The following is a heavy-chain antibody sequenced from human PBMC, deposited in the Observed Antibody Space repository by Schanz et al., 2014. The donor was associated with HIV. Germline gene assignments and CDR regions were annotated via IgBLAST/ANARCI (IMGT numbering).Heavy chain of an antibody. CDR1: GFTFSTFG. CDR3: ASDLSVYSSSSSV. Sequence: QVQLVESGGGVVQPGRSLRLSCTASGFTFSTFGMHWVRQAPGKGLECVAVISYDGSKKYYADSVKGRFTISRDNSKNTLYLQMHSLRAEDTAVYYCASDLSVYSSSSSVWGQGTTVTVSS. CDR2: ISYDGSKK. V-gene: IGHV3-30*03. D-gene: IGHD6-13*01. J-gene: IGHJ6*02.